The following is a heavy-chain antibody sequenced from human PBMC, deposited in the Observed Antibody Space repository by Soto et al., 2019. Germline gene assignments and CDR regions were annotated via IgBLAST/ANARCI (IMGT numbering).Heavy chain of an antibody. D-gene: IGHD6-6*01. CDR3: ARARIAARPSYFDY. CDR1: GYTFTSYA. J-gene: IGHJ4*02. V-gene: IGHV1-3*01. Sequence: ASVKVSCKASGYTFTSYAMHWVRQAPGQRLEWMGWINAGNGNTKYSQKFQGRVTITRDTSASTAYMELSSLRSEDTAVYYCARARIAARPSYFDYWGQGTLVTVSS. CDR2: INAGNGNT.